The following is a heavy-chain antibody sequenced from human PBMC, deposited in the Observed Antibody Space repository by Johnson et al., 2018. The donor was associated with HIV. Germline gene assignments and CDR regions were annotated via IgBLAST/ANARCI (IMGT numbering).Heavy chain of an antibody. CDR1: GFTFSSYG. J-gene: IGHJ3*02. D-gene: IGHD3-3*01. CDR2: IWYDGSNK. CDR3: AKGLAAFFAFDI. Sequence: QVPSVESGGGVLQPGRSLRLSCSASGFTFSSYGMHWVRQAPGKGLECVAVIWYDGSNKYYADSVKGRFTISRDNSKNTLYLQMNSLRAEDTAVYYCAKGLAAFFAFDIWGQGTMVTVSS. V-gene: IGHV3-33*06.